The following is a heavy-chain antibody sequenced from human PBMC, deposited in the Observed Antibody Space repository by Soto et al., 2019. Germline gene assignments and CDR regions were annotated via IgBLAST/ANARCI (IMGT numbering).Heavy chain of an antibody. CDR1: GFTFTNYA. CDR3: AKQRGYSYGYGLEY. D-gene: IGHD5-18*01. J-gene: IGHJ4*02. CDR2: ISGSGGST. Sequence: EVQLLESGGGLVQPGGSLILSCSASGFTFTNYAMSWFRQAPGKGLEWVSVISGSGGSTYYADSVKGRFTISRDNSKNTLYLQMNSLRAEDTAVFYCAKQRGYSYGYGLEYWGQGTLVTVSS. V-gene: IGHV3-23*01.